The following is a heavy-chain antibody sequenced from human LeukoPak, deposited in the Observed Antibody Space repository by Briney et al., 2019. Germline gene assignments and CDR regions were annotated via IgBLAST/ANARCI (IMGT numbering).Heavy chain of an antibody. J-gene: IGHJ4*02. CDR1: GGSISSYY. D-gene: IGHD5-18*01. CDR3: ARLHDGYRYGADY. V-gene: IGHV4-59*08. Sequence: SETLSLTCTVSGGSISSYYWSWIRQPPGKGLEWIGYIYYSGSTNYNPSLKSRVAISVDTSKNQFSLKLSPVTAADTAVYYCARLHDGYRYGADYWGQGTLVTAS. CDR2: IYYSGST.